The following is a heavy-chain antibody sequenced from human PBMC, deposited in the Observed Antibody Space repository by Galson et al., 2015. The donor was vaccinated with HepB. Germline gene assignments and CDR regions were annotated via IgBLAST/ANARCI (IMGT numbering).Heavy chain of an antibody. V-gene: IGHV3-7*03. CDR2: IKQDGSEK. Sequence: SLRLSCAASGFTFSQAWMSWVRQAPGRGLEWVANIKQDGSEKYYVDSVEGRFTVSRDNAKKTLYLDMNALSVEDTAVYYCARGWDTDVTSNFDYWGQGALVTVSS. CDR3: ARGWDTDVTSNFDY. D-gene: IGHD5-18*01. CDR1: GFTFSQAW. J-gene: IGHJ4*02.